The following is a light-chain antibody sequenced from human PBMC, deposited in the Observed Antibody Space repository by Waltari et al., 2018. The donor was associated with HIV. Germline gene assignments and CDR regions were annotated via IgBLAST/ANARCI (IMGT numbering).Light chain of an antibody. CDR3: SSYDNNNNYVI. CDR1: SRDVGASNY. CDR2: EVT. J-gene: IGLJ2*01. Sequence: QSALTQPRSVSGSPGQSVTISCTGTSRDVGASNYVSWYQQHPGKAPKLMIYEVTKRPSGIPGRFSAPRAGNTASLTVSGLQAEDEADYYCSSYDNNNNYVIFGGGTKLTLL. V-gene: IGLV2-11*01.